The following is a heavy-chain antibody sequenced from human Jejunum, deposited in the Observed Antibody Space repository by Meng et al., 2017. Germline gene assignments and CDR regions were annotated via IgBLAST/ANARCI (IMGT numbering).Heavy chain of an antibody. J-gene: IGHJ4*02. V-gene: IGHV1-2*06. CDR1: GYPLTAYY. Sequence: QVHLVQSGAEVKKPGASVRVSCEASGYPLTAYYVHWVPQAPGQGLEWMGRMNPNNGDTNYAQKFQGRVTMTRATSTAYMDLSSLTSDDTAVYYCAKDEGTTTAFDHWGQGTLVTVSS. CDR2: MNPNNGDT. D-gene: IGHD1-26*01. CDR3: AKDEGTTTAFDH.